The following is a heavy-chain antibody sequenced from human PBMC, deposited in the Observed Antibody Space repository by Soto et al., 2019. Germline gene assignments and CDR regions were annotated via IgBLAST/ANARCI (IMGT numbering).Heavy chain of an antibody. Sequence: GGSLRLSCEASGFTFGTSRMSWVRQTPGKGLEWVSGISETRGNTHYADSVKGRFTVSRDTSKNMLYLQMDSLRAEDTAIYYCAKDSHWAIISPTHDYWGQGTLVTVSS. V-gene: IGHV3-23*01. D-gene: IGHD2-2*01. CDR1: GFTFGTSR. J-gene: IGHJ4*02. CDR2: ISETRGNT. CDR3: AKDSHWAIISPTHDY.